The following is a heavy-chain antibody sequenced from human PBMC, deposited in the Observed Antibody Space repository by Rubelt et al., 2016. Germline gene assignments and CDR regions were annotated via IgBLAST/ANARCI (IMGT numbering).Heavy chain of an antibody. J-gene: IGHJ4*02. D-gene: IGHD3-22*01. CDR3: ARHSSGYYYCPDY. CDR2: IKQDGSEK. V-gene: IGHV3-7*05. Sequence: SLRLSCAASGFTFSSYWMSWVRQAPGKGLEWVANIKQDGSEKYYVDSVKGRFTISRDNAKNSLYLQMNSLRAEDTAVYYCARHSSGYYYCPDYWGQGTLVTVSS. CDR1: GFTFSSYW.